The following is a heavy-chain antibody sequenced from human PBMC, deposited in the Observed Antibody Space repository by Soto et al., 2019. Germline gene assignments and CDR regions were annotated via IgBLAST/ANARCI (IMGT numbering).Heavy chain of an antibody. D-gene: IGHD2-21*01. CDR3: VKDSPLICV. Sequence: SETMSLTCTVSCGSIVDYYGIWIQQPPEKGLEWIGYIYYNGNTNYNPSLKSRFTISVDTSKNQFSLKLSSVTAEDTAVYYCVKDSPLICVWGQGTTVTVSS. J-gene: IGHJ6*02. CDR1: CGSIVDYY. CDR2: IYYNGNT. V-gene: IGHV4-59*12.